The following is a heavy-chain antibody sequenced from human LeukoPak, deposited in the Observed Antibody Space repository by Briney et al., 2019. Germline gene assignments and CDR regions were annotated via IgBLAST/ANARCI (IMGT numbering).Heavy chain of an antibody. Sequence: GGSLRLSCAASGFTFSSYSMNWVRQAPGKGLEWVSSISSSSSYIYYADSVKGRFTISRDNAKNSLYLQMNNLRAEDTAVYYCAINFLGTAFDIWGQGTMVTVSS. CDR1: GFTFSSYS. CDR3: AINFLGTAFDI. CDR2: ISSSSSYI. J-gene: IGHJ3*02. D-gene: IGHD7-27*01. V-gene: IGHV3-21*01.